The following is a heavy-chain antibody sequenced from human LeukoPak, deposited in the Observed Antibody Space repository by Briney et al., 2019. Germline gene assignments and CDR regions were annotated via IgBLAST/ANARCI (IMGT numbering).Heavy chain of an antibody. D-gene: IGHD3-10*01. CDR3: ARRNPGELSFDY. V-gene: IGHV1-8*01. CDR2: MNPNSGNT. CDR1: GYTFTSYD. Sequence: RASVKVSCKASGYTFTSYDINWVRQATGQGLEWMGWMNPNSGNTGYAQKFQGRVTMTRNTSISTAYMELSSLRSEDTAVYYCARRNPGELSFDYWGQGTLVTVSS. J-gene: IGHJ4*02.